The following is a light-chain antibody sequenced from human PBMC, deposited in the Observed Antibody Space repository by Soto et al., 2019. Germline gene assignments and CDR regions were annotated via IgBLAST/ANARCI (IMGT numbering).Light chain of an antibody. CDR2: GAS. CDR1: QSVSSNY. J-gene: IGKJ5*01. CDR3: QQYGSSPGIT. V-gene: IGKV3-20*01. Sequence: EIVLTQSPGTLSLSPGERATLSCRASQSVSSNYLAWYQQTPGQAPRLLIYGASSRATGIPDRFSGSGSGTDFTLTISRLEPEDFAVYYCQQYGSSPGITFGQGTRLEIK.